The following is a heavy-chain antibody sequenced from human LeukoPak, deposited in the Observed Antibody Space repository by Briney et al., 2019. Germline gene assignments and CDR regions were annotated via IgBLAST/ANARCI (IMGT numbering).Heavy chain of an antibody. V-gene: IGHV3-20*01. CDR2: IKWNGGST. CDR1: GFTFDGYG. D-gene: IGHD3-22*01. CDR3: ARTSRYYDSSGYYHYYFDY. Sequence: GGSLRLSCAASGFTFDGYGMSWVRQAPGKGLEWVSGIKWNGGSTSYADSVKGRLTISRDNAKNSLYLQMNSLRAEDTALYHCARTSRYYDSSGYYHYYFDYWGQGTLVTVSS. J-gene: IGHJ4*02.